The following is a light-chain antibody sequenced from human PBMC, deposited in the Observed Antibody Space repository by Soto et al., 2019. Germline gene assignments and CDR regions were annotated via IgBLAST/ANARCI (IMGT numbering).Light chain of an antibody. J-gene: IGKJ4*01. CDR3: QQYQSWPLT. CDR2: GAS. Sequence: EIVLTQTHSTLSLSPGGRATLSCRASQSVSSYLAWYQQKPGQDPRLLIYGASARATGIPARFSGSGSETEFTLTISSLQSEDFAVYYCQQYQSWPLTLGGGTKVDIK. CDR1: QSVSSY. V-gene: IGKV3-15*01.